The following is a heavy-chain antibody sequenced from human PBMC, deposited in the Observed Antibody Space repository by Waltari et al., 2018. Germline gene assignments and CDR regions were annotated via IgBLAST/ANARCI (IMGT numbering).Heavy chain of an antibody. CDR3: TKDDPNRGGTLDS. V-gene: IGHV3-72*01. Sequence: EVQLAESGGALVQPEGSPRLSCVVSGLIFSDHYIDWVLQPPGKRLEWVGRIRNKANRYTTEYAASVKGRVTSSREDSQNSVFLQMNRRKTDDTAVDFCTKDDPNRGGTLDSWGQGTLVTVSS. CDR2: IRNKANRYTT. CDR1: GLIFSDHY. D-gene: IGHD3-10*01. J-gene: IGHJ5*01.